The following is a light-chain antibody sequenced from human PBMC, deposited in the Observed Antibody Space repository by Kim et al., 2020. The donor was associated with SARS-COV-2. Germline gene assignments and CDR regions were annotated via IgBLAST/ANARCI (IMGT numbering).Light chain of an antibody. V-gene: IGLV3-1*01. CDR1: RLGHKY. CDR2: QDT. CDR3: QVWDSTITV. Sequence: SYELTQPPSVSVSPGQTASITCSGDRLGHKYVCWYRHKPGQSPEVVIYQDTKRPSGIPERFSGSNSGNTATLTISGTQDVDEADYYCQVWDSTITVFGGGTQLTVL. J-gene: IGLJ2*01.